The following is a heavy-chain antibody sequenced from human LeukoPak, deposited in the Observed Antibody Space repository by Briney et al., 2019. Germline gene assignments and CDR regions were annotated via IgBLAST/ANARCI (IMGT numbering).Heavy chain of an antibody. CDR1: GFTFNDYY. CDR2: IDNSDTTI. Sequence: GGSLRLSCAASGFTFNDYYMSWLRQAPGKGLEWVSYIDNSDTTIYYAHSVKGRFTISRDNANNSLYLQMNSLRAEDTAVYYCARRKHSSGWSPNEYYFDYWGQGTLVTVSS. D-gene: IGHD6-13*01. V-gene: IGHV3-11*01. CDR3: ARRKHSSGWSPNEYYFDY. J-gene: IGHJ4*02.